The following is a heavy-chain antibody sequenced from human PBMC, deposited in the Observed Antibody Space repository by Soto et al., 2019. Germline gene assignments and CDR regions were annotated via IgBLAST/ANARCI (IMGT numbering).Heavy chain of an antibody. CDR2: INHSGST. V-gene: IGHV4-34*01. J-gene: IGHJ5*02. CDR3: ARFAMVRGVPAINWFDP. D-gene: IGHD3-10*01. CDR1: GGSFSGYY. Sequence: SETLSLTCAVYGGSFSGYYWIRIRQPPGKGLEWIGEINHSGSTNYNPSLKSRVTISVDTSKNQFSLKLSSVTAADTAVYYCARFAMVRGVPAINWFDPWGQGTLVTVSS.